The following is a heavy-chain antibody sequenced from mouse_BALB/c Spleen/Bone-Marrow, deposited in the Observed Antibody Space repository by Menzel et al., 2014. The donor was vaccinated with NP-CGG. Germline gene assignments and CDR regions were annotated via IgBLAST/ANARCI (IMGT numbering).Heavy chain of an antibody. CDR3: ATDYYGWFAY. V-gene: IGHV3-1*02. Sequence: EVKLVHSGPALVKPSQSLLLTCTVTGYSITSGYSWHWIRQFPGNKLEWLVYIRYSGSTNYNPSFKSRISIARDTSKTQFFLQLNSVPTEDTATYYCATDYYGWFAYWGQGTLVTVSA. CDR2: IRYSGST. CDR1: GYSITSGYS. J-gene: IGHJ3*01. D-gene: IGHD1-1*01.